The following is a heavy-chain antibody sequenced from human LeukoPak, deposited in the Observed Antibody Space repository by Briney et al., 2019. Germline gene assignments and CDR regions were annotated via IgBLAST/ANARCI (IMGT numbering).Heavy chain of an antibody. CDR3: APSMEPHPGSLCFDP. D-gene: IGHD1-26*01. CDR1: GGTFRGYA. Sequence: SVKVSCKASGGTFRGYAIRWVRQAPGQGLEWMGGIIPIFGTANYAQKFQGRVTVTADESTSTAYMELSSLRSEDTAVYYCAPSMEPHPGSLCFDPWGQGTLVTVSS. CDR2: IIPIFGTA. J-gene: IGHJ5*02. V-gene: IGHV1-69*13.